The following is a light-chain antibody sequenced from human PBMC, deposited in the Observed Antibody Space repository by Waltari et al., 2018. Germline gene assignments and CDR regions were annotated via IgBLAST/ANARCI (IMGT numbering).Light chain of an antibody. CDR2: VNSDGSH. CDR1: SGHSNNV. Sequence: QLVLTQSPSASASLGASVKLTCTLSSGHSNNVIAWLQKRPEKGPRYLMKVNSDGSHNKGDEIPDRFAGSSSGAERYLTISSLQSEDEADYYCQTGGHGTWVFGGGTKLTVL. CDR3: QTGGHGTWV. V-gene: IGLV4-69*01. J-gene: IGLJ3*02.